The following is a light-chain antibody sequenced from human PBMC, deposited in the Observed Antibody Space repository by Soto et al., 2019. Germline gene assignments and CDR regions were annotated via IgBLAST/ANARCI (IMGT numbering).Light chain of an antibody. V-gene: IGKV3-15*01. CDR3: QQYGG. Sequence: EIVMTQSPATLSVSPGERATLSCRASQSVSSNLAWYQQKPGQAPRLLIYGASTRATGIPARFSGSGSGTEFTLTISSLQSEDFAVYYCQQYGGFGQGTKVDSK. CDR1: QSVSSN. J-gene: IGKJ1*01. CDR2: GAS.